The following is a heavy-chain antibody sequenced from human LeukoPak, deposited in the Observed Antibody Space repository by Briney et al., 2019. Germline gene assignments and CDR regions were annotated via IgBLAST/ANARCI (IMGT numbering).Heavy chain of an antibody. D-gene: IGHD5-12*01. V-gene: IGHV3-7*01. Sequence: GGSLRLSCAASGFSLSGYWMSWVRQPPGKGLEWVARLHADGNEKYFVDSVKGRFTVSRDNVKNSLYLQMNSLRVEDTAVYYCARGGYSFDYLGQGTLVTVSS. CDR1: GFSLSGYW. CDR2: LHADGNEK. J-gene: IGHJ4*02. CDR3: ARGGYSFDY.